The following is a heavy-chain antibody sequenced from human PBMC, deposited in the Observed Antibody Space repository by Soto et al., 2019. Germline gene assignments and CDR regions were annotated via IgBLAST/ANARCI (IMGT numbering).Heavy chain of an antibody. V-gene: IGHV3-7*01. Sequence: GGSLRLSCAASGFTFSDSWMDWGRQAPGKGPEWVANIKQDGSEKNYVDSVKGRFIISRDNAKNSLYLQMNSLRAEDTTVYYCASLGRHGWGQGTTVTVSS. J-gene: IGHJ6*02. CDR3: ASLGRHG. CDR2: IKQDGSEK. D-gene: IGHD1-26*01. CDR1: GFTFSDSW.